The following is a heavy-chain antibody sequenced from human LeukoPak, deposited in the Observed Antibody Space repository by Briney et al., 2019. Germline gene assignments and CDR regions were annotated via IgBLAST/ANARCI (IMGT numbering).Heavy chain of an antibody. Sequence: GGALRLSCGGAGFTFSTYCMHWGRQAPGKGPGWGAFIRYDGSIKYYADSVKGRFTISRDNSKNTLYLQMKSLRDEDTAVYYCAKLGLTDTFDIWGQGTMVTVSS. CDR3: AKLGLTDTFDI. J-gene: IGHJ3*02. CDR2: IRYDGSIK. CDR1: GFTFSTYC. V-gene: IGHV3-30*02.